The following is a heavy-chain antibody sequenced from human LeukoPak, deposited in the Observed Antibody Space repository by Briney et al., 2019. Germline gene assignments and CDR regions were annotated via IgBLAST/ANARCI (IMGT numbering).Heavy chain of an antibody. CDR2: ISSSGRYI. J-gene: IGHJ4*02. D-gene: IGHD6-19*01. CDR3: ARRGIAVAGTDGFDY. V-gene: IGHV3-21*04. CDR1: GFTFSSYS. Sequence: GGSLRLSCAASGFTFSSYSMNWVRQAPGKGLEWVSSISSSGRYIYYADSVKGRFTISRDNAKNSLYLQMNSLRSEDTAVYYCARRGIAVAGTDGFDYWGQGTLVTVSS.